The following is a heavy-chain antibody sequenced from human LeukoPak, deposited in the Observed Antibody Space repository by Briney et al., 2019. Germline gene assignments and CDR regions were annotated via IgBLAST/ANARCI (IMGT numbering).Heavy chain of an antibody. V-gene: IGHV4-59*01. CDR1: GGSISSYY. CDR3: ARVAGTGFYYFGY. D-gene: IGHD6-13*01. CDR2: IYYSGST. Sequence: SETLSLTCTVSGGSISSYYWSWIRQPPGKGLEWIGYIYYSGSTNYNPSLKSRVTISVDTSKNQFSLKLSSVTAADTAVYYCARVAGTGFYYFGYWGQGTLVTVSS. J-gene: IGHJ4*02.